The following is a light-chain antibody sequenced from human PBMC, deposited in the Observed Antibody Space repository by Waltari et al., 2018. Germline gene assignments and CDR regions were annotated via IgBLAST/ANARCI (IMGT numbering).Light chain of an antibody. Sequence: QSALTQPPSASGAPGQSGTLACTGTSSYRGSVSWYQQPPGKAPKLLIYEVTKRPSGVPDRFSASASGNTASLTVSGLQAEDEADYYCTSDTGSDFYVFGTGTKVTVL. CDR1: SSYRGS. J-gene: IGLJ1*01. V-gene: IGLV2-8*01. CDR3: TSDTGSDFYV. CDR2: EVT.